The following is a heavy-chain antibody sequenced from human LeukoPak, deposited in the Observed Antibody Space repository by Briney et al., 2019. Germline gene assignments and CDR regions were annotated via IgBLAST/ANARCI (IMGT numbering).Heavy chain of an antibody. Sequence: PGGSLRLSCAASGNYFIHWVRQGPGQGLVWVSRSNSDGSWTSYADSVKGRFTISKDNARNTLYLQMNSLRAEDTAVYYCARAEHEYSSSSRPYNWFDPLGQGTLVTVSS. D-gene: IGHD6-6*01. V-gene: IGHV3-74*01. CDR3: ARAEHEYSSSSRPYNWFDP. CDR2: SNSDGSWT. CDR1: GNYF. J-gene: IGHJ5*02.